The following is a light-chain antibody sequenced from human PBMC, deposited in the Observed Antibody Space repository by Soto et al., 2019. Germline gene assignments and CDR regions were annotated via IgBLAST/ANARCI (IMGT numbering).Light chain of an antibody. CDR1: SSNIGAGYD. Sequence: QSALTQPPSVSGAPGQRVTISCTGTSSNIGAGYDVHWYQHLPGTAPKLLIYGNINRPSGVPGRFSGSRSGTSASLAITGLQAEDEADYYCHSYDSSLTGSVFGGGTKLTVL. V-gene: IGLV1-40*01. CDR2: GNI. J-gene: IGLJ2*01. CDR3: HSYDSSLTGSV.